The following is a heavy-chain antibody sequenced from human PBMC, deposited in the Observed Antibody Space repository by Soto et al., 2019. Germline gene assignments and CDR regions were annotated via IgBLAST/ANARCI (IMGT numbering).Heavy chain of an antibody. Sequence: QVQLVQSGAEVKKPGALVKVSCKASGYTFTSYYMHWVRQAPGQGLEWMGIINPSGGSTSYAQKFQGRVTMTRDTSTSTVYMELSSLRSEDTAVYYCARDRTQLWLRYWGQGTLVTVSS. D-gene: IGHD5-18*01. V-gene: IGHV1-46*01. CDR1: GYTFTSYY. CDR3: ARDRTQLWLRY. J-gene: IGHJ4*02. CDR2: INPSGGST.